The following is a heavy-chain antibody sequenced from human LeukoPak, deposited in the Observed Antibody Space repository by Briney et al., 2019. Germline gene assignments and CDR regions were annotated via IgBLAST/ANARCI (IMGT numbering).Heavy chain of an antibody. D-gene: IGHD3-22*01. V-gene: IGHV7-4-1*02. CDR2: INTNTGNP. Sequence: ASVKVSCKASGYTFTSYAMNWVRQAPGQGLEWMGWINTNTGNPTYAQGFTGRFVLSLDTSVSTAYLQISSLKAEDTAVYYCARVPTYYYDSSGYPYYFDYWGQGTLVTVSS. J-gene: IGHJ4*02. CDR1: GYTFTSYA. CDR3: ARVPTYYYDSSGYPYYFDY.